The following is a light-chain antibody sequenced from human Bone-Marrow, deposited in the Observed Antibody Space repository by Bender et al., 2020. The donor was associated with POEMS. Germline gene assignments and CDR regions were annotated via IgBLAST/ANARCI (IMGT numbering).Light chain of an antibody. CDR2: EVT. V-gene: IGLV2-11*01. Sequence: QSALTQPRSVSGSPGQSVTISCTGTSSDVGGYNLVSWYQQYPGKAPKLMIYEVTKRPSGVSNRFSGSKSANTASLTISGLQAADEADYYCCSYASSDTVVFGGGTKLTVL. J-gene: IGLJ2*01. CDR3: CSYASSDTVV. CDR1: SSDVGGYNL.